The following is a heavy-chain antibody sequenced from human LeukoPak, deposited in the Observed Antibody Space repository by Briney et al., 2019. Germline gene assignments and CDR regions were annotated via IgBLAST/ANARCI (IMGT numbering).Heavy chain of an antibody. CDR1: GFTFSSYE. V-gene: IGHV3-48*03. CDR3: ARLTTMTTTGGPVEY. Sequence: PGGSLRLSCAASGFTFSSYEMNWVRQAPGKGLEWVSYITSSGNTIYYADSVKGRVTISRDSAKNSLYLQMNSLRAEDTAVYYGARLTTMTTTGGPVEYWGQGTLVTVSS. J-gene: IGHJ4*02. CDR2: ITSSGNTI. D-gene: IGHD4-17*01.